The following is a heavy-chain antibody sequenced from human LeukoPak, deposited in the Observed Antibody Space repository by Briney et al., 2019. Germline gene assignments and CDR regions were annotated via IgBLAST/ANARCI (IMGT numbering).Heavy chain of an antibody. Sequence: PSQTLSLTCTVSSGSISSGSYYWSWIRQPGGEGLEWIGRMYTSGSTNYNPSLKSRVTISVGTSKNQFSLKLSSVTAADTAVYYCARGASSSSAIGYYYYYMDVWGKGTTVTVSS. D-gene: IGHD6-6*01. CDR1: SGSISSGSYY. CDR3: ARGASSSSAIGYYYYYMDV. CDR2: MYTSGST. J-gene: IGHJ6*03. V-gene: IGHV4-61*02.